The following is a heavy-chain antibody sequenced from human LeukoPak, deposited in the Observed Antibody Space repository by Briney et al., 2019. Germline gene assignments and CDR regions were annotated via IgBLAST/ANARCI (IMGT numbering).Heavy chain of an antibody. CDR2: ISHRGRT. D-gene: IGHD6-13*01. CDR3: TRSEGVFEPFKI. CDR1: GGSLSDYY. J-gene: IGHJ3*02. V-gene: IGHV4-34*01. Sequence: PSETLSLTCAVYGGSLSDYYWSWIRQSPGKGLEWIGEISHRGRTYYNLSLKSRVTISIHTSKTQFSLKLTSATAADTAMYYCTRSEGVFEPFKIWGQGTMVTVSS.